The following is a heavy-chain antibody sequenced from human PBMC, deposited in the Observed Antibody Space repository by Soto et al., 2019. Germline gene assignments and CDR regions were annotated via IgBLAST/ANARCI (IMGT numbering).Heavy chain of an antibody. CDR2: IYYSGTT. Sequence: SSKVYDGYISTGNYYCSWFRQSPGKGLEWIGHIYYSGTTYYNPSLKSRITISVDASKNQFSLNLSSVTAADTAIYYCVSRQPQVYLLSFWG. J-gene: IGHJ1*01. CDR1: DGYISTGNYY. V-gene: IGHV4-30-4*01. D-gene: IGHD2-15*01. CDR3: VSRQPQVYLLSF.